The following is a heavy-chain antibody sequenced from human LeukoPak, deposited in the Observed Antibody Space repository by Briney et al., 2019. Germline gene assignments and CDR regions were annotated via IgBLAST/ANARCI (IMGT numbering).Heavy chain of an antibody. V-gene: IGHV4-39*01. CDR2: IYYSGST. Sequence: SETLSLTCTVSGGSISSSSYYWGWIRQPPGKGLEWIGSIYYSGSTYYNPSLKSRVTISVDTSKNQFSLKLSSVTAADTAVYYCARTYSSGWFRGDFDYWCQGTLVTVSS. CDR3: ARTYSSGWFRGDFDY. D-gene: IGHD6-19*01. CDR1: GGSISSSSYY. J-gene: IGHJ4*02.